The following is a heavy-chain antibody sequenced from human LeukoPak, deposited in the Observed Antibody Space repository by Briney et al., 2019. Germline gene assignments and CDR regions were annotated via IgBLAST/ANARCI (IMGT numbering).Heavy chain of an antibody. J-gene: IGHJ4*02. Sequence: ASVTVSFTASGYTFTGYYMHWVRQAPGQGLEWMGWINPNSGGTNYSQKFQGRVTMTRDTSISTAYMELSRLRSDDTAVYYCARETGYCSSTSCQNIDYWGQGTLVTVSS. V-gene: IGHV1-2*02. CDR2: INPNSGGT. D-gene: IGHD2-2*01. CDR1: GYTFTGYY. CDR3: ARETGYCSSTSCQNIDY.